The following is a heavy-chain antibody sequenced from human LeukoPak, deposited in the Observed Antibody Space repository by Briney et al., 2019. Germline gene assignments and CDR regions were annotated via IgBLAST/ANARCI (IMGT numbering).Heavy chain of an antibody. Sequence: MSSETLSLTCTVSGGSISSYYWSWIRQPPGKGLEWIGYIYYSGSTNYNPSLKSRVTISVDTSKNQFSLKLSSVTAADTAVYYCARAGYYDSSGYYLWGHFQHWGQGTLVTVSS. CDR1: GGSISSYY. CDR3: ARAGYYDSSGYYLWGHFQH. D-gene: IGHD3-22*01. J-gene: IGHJ1*01. V-gene: IGHV4-59*01. CDR2: IYYSGST.